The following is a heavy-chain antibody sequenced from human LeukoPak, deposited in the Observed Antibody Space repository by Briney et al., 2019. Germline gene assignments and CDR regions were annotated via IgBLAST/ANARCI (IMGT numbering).Heavy chain of an antibody. V-gene: IGHV4-39*01. J-gene: IGHJ4*02. CDR1: GGSISSTDYY. CDR3: ARLDDSSGYYRAPRPYFDY. CDR2: IYYSGST. D-gene: IGHD3-22*01. Sequence: SETLSLTCSVSGGSISSTDYYWGWIRQPPGKGLEWIGSIYYSGSTYYNPSLKSRVTISVDTSKNQFSLKLSSVTAADTAVYYCARLDDSSGYYRAPRPYFDYWGQGTLVTVSS.